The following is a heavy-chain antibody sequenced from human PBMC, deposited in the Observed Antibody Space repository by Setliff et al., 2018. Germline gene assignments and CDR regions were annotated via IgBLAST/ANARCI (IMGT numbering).Heavy chain of an antibody. CDR2: ISSSSSII. CDR3: ARSPANGGHDAFDI. CDR1: GFSFSSYS. V-gene: IGHV3-48*04. J-gene: IGHJ3*02. D-gene: IGHD6-25*01. Sequence: PGGSLRLSCAASGFSFSSYSMNWVRQAPGKGLEWISYISSSSSIIYYADSVKGRLTISRDNAWDSLYLQMNSLGAEDTAVYYCARSPANGGHDAFDIWGRGTMVTVSS.